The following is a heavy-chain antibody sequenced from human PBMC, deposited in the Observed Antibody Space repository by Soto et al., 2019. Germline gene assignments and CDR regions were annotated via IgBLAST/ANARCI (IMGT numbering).Heavy chain of an antibody. D-gene: IGHD2-8*01. Sequence: GGSLRLSWEASGFTISGGTMNVGLQAPGKGLGWLAYITIRTGNTVYADSVRGRFTSSADNAENAVCLQMNSLIDEDTAVDFCVGDREIYSDMVHAELWGQGTLVTVSS. CDR1: GFTISGGT. CDR3: VGDREIYSDMVHAEL. CDR2: ITIRTGNT. J-gene: IGHJ4*01. V-gene: IGHV3-48*02.